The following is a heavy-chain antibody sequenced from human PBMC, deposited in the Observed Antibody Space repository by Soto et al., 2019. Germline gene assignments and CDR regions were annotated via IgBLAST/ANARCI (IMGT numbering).Heavy chain of an antibody. CDR3: ARGGRGWNPYYYYGMDV. V-gene: IGHV4-30-2*01. D-gene: IGHD1-1*01. CDR2: IYHSGST. Sequence: QLQLQESGSGLVTPSQTLSLPCAVSGVSISSGGYSWSWIRQPPGKGLEWIGYIYHSGSTYYNPSLKSRVTISVDRSKNQFSLKRSSVTAADTAVYYCARGGRGWNPYYYYGMDVWGQGTTVTVSS. CDR1: GVSISSGGYS. J-gene: IGHJ6*02.